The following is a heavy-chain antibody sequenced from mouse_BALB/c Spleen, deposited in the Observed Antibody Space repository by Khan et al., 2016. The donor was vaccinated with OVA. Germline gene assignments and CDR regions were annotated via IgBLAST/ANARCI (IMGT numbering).Heavy chain of an antibody. D-gene: IGHD1-1*01. CDR3: ARDYYGSSWYFDV. J-gene: IGHJ1*01. CDR2: IRFEGSN. CDR1: GYSITSGYY. Sequence: VQLQQSGPGLVKYSQSLSLTCSVTGYSITSGYYWNWIRQFPGNKLEWMGYIRFEGSNNYNPSLKNRISITRDISKSQFFLKLNSVTTDDTATYFCARDYYGSSWYFDVWGAGTTVTVSS. V-gene: IGHV3-6*02.